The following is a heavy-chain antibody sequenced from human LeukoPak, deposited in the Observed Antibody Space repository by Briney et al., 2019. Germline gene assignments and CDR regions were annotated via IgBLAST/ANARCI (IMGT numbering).Heavy chain of an antibody. CDR3: ARDLLDGSGSYTWYYYGMDV. D-gene: IGHD3-10*01. J-gene: IGHJ6*02. Sequence: ASVKVSCKASGYTFTNYYMHWVRQAPGQGLEWMGIINPSGGSTSYAQKFQGRVTMTRDTSTSTVYMELSSLRSEDTAVYYCARDLLDGSGSYTWYYYGMDVWGQGTTVTVYS. CDR2: INPSGGST. CDR1: GYTFTNYY. V-gene: IGHV1-46*01.